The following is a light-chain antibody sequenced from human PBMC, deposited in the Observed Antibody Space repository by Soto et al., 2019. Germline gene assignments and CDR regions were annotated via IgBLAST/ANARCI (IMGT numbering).Light chain of an antibody. V-gene: IGKV3-15*01. CDR1: QSISSSH. J-gene: IGKJ5*01. CDR2: VAS. CDR3: QQHNNWPLT. Sequence: EIVMTQSPATLSVSPGERATLSCRASQSISSSHLAWYQQKPGQAPRLLIYVASTRATGVPARFSGSGSGKEFTLTISSLQSEDFALYYCQQHNNWPLTFGQGTRLEIK.